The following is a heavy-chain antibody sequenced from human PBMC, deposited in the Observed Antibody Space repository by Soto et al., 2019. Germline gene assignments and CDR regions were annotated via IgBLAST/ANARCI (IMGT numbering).Heavy chain of an antibody. Sequence: EVPLLESGGGLVQPGGSLRLSCAASGFTFSSYAMSWVRQAPGKGLEWVSAISGSGGSTYYADSVKGRFTISRDNSKNTLYLQMNSLRAEDTAVYYCAKSLTVTILYFQHWGQGTLVTVSS. J-gene: IGHJ1*01. D-gene: IGHD4-17*01. V-gene: IGHV3-23*01. CDR1: GFTFSSYA. CDR3: AKSLTVTILYFQH. CDR2: ISGSGGST.